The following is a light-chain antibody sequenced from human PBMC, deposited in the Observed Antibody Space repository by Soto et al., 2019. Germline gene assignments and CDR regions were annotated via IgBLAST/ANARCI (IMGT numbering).Light chain of an antibody. CDR2: LKSDGSH. CDR1: SGYSRYA. Sequence: QSVLTQSPSASASLGASVKLTCTLSSGYSRYAIAWHQQQPEKGPRYLMNLKSDGSHTKGDGIPDRFSGSSSGAERYLTISSLQSEDEADYYCQTWGTGIRVFGGGTKLTVL. J-gene: IGLJ2*01. CDR3: QTWGTGIRV. V-gene: IGLV4-69*01.